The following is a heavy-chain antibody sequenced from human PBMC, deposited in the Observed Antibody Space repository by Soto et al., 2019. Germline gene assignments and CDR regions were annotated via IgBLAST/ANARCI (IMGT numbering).Heavy chain of an antibody. D-gene: IGHD1-26*01. J-gene: IGHJ4*01. Sequence: QVRLVQSGAEVGQPGASVKVSCRASGHTSRNNGISWVRQAPGQGLEWMGVINANTGATNYARKFRGRLTLTTDTFTRTVGMELRSVRSDDTAVDYCGRDEDQWDRRFLDYWGHGTLVTVSS. V-gene: IGHV1-18*01. CDR3: GRDEDQWDRRFLDY. CDR2: INANTGAT. CDR1: GHTSRNNG.